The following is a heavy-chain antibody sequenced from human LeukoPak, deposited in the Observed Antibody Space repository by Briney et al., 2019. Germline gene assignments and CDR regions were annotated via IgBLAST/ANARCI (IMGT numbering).Heavy chain of an antibody. J-gene: IGHJ4*02. V-gene: IGHV3-30-3*01. D-gene: IGHD6-19*01. CDR1: GFTFSSYA. CDR2: ISYDGSNK. Sequence: PGGSLRLSCAASGFTFSSYAMHWGRQAPGKGLEWVAVISYDGSNKYYADSVKGRFTISRDNSKNTLYLQMNSLRAEDTAVYYCAREGQWLGFDYWGQGTLVTVSS. CDR3: AREGQWLGFDY.